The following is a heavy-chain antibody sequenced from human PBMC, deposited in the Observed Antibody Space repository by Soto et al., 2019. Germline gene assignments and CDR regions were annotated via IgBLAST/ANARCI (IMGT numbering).Heavy chain of an antibody. CDR3: ARSPPYYYDSSGYYYGHY. J-gene: IGHJ4*02. CDR1: GGTFSSYA. D-gene: IGHD3-22*01. Sequence: VASVKVSCKASGGTFSSYAISWVRQAPGQGLEWMGGIIPIFGTANYAQKFQGRVTITADESTGTAYMELSSLRSEDTAVYYCARSPPYYYDSSGYYYGHYWGQGTLVTVSS. V-gene: IGHV1-69*13. CDR2: IIPIFGTA.